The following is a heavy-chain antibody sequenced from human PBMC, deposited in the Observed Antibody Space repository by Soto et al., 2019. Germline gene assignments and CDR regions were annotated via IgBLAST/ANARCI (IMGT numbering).Heavy chain of an antibody. Sequence: GGSLRLSCAASGFTFSDYYMSWIRQAPGKGLEWVSYISSSGSTIYYADSVKGRFTISRDNAKNSLYLQMNSLRAEDTAVYYCARERLNYYDSSGYLPYWGQGTLVTVSS. CDR2: ISSSGSTI. CDR1: GFTFSDYY. CDR3: ARERLNYYDSSGYLPY. V-gene: IGHV3-11*01. J-gene: IGHJ4*02. D-gene: IGHD3-22*01.